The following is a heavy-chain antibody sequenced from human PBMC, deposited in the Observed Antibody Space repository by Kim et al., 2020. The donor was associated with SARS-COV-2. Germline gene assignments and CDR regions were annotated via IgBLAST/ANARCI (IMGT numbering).Heavy chain of an antibody. CDR1: GDSIRGYY. CDR3: ARRLVTGPNTGIGWFFDL. Sequence: SETLSLTCTVSGDSIRGYYWSWIRQSPGKGLEWIGYIYYSGSNNYNPSLGNRVSISLDSSKSQFSMHLNSVTAADTAVYYCARRLVTGPNTGIGWFFDLWGRGILVSVSS. D-gene: IGHD2-21*02. V-gene: IGHV4-59*08. CDR2: IYYSGSN. J-gene: IGHJ2*01.